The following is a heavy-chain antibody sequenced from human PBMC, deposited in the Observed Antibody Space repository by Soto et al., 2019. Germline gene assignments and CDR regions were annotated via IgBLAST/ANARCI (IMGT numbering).Heavy chain of an antibody. Sequence: AGSLRLSCAASGFTFSSYAMSWVRQAPGKGLEWVSAISGSGGSTYYADSVKGRFTISRDNSKNTLYLQMNSLRAEDTAVYYCERDPNIVVGQAAIYYYYGMDVWGQGNTVNVS. CDR3: ERDPNIVVGQAAIYYYYGMDV. CDR1: GFTFSSYA. CDR2: ISGSGGST. V-gene: IGHV3-23*01. J-gene: IGHJ6*02. D-gene: IGHD2-2*01.